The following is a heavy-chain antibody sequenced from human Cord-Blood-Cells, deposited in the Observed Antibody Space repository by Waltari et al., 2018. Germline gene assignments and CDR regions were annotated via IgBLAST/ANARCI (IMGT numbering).Heavy chain of an antibody. Sequence: EVQLVESGGGLVKPGGSLRLSCAASGFTFSSYSMNWVRQAPGKGLEWVSSISSSSSYIYYADSVKGRFTISRDNAKNSLYLQMNSLRAEDTAVYYCARDIVVVPAASRYMDVWGKGTTVTVSS. CDR1: GFTFSSYS. J-gene: IGHJ6*03. CDR3: ARDIVVVPAASRYMDV. CDR2: ISSSSSYI. V-gene: IGHV3-21*01. D-gene: IGHD2-2*01.